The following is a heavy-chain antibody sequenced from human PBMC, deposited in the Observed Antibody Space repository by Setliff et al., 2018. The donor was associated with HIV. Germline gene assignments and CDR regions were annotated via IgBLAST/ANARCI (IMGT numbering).Heavy chain of an antibody. V-gene: IGHV3-74*01. CDR1: GFTLRSYK. CDR3: ARSPANTGYWVTPLWYMDV. J-gene: IGHJ6*03. Sequence: GESLKISCAASGFTLRSYKMHWVRQGPGKGLVWVSRINSGDTTTNYADSVKGRFTISRDDAKNTLFLQMSSLRPEDTAVYYCARSPANTGYWVTPLWYMDVWGKGTTVTVSS. CDR2: INSGDTTT. D-gene: IGHD3-9*01.